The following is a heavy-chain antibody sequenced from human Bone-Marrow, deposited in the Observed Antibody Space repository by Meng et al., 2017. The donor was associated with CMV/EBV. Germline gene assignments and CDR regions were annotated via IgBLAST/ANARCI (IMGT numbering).Heavy chain of an antibody. V-gene: IGHV3-30*02. J-gene: IGHJ6*02. Sequence: GGSLRLSCAASGFTFSSYGMYWVRQAPGKGLEWVAFIRYGGSNKYYADSVKGRFTISRDNSKTTLYLQMNSLRAEDTAVYYCAKDLEFSQYYDFWSGRYGMDVWGQATTVTVSS. CDR1: GFTFSSYG. D-gene: IGHD3-3*01. CDR3: AKDLEFSQYYDFWSGRYGMDV. CDR2: IRYGGSNK.